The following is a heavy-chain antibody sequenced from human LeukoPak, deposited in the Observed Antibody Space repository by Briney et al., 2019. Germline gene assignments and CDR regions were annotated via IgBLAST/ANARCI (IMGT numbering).Heavy chain of an antibody. CDR3: ARVDYGDYDFGY. J-gene: IGHJ4*02. CDR2: ISYDGSNK. Sequence: PGRSLRLSCAASGFTFSSYAMHWVRQAPGKGLEWVAVISYDGSNKYYADSVKGRFTISRDNSKNTLYLQMNSLRAEDTAVYYCARVDYGDYDFGYWGQGTLVTVSP. V-gene: IGHV3-30-3*01. D-gene: IGHD4-17*01. CDR1: GFTFSSYA.